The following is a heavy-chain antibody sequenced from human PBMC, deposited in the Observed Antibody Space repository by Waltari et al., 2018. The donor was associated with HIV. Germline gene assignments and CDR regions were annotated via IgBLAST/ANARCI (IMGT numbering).Heavy chain of an antibody. CDR2: INHSGST. D-gene: IGHD6-6*01. V-gene: IGHV4-34*01. CDR3: ARRGSSGTFDI. Sequence: QVQLQQWGAGLLKPSETLSLTCAVYGGSFSGYYWSWIRQPPGKGLEWIGEINHSGSTNYNPSLKSRVTISVDTSKNQFSLKLSSVTAADTAVYYCARRGSSGTFDIWGQGTMVTVSS. CDR1: GGSFSGYY. J-gene: IGHJ3*02.